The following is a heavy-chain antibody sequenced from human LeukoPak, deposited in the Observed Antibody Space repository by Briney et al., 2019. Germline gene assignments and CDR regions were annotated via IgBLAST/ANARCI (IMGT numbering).Heavy chain of an antibody. Sequence: SETLSLTCTVSGGSISGHYWSWIRQSPGKGLEYIAYIHYTGSTDYNPSLKSRVTISVDTSKNQFSLKLSFVTAADTAVYYCARLNLIGSSPVHHYDFWGQGTLVTVSS. CDR2: IHYTGST. V-gene: IGHV4-59*08. CDR1: GGSISGHY. CDR3: ARLNLIGSSPVHHYDF. D-gene: IGHD6-13*01. J-gene: IGHJ4*02.